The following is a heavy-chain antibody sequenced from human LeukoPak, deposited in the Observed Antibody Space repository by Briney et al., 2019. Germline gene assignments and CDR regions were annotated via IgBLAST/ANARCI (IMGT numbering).Heavy chain of an antibody. CDR3: AREPLSLSTVTTAGDAFDT. V-gene: IGHV3-21*01. D-gene: IGHD4-17*01. CDR1: GFTFSSYS. J-gene: IGHJ3*02. Sequence: GGSLRLSCAASGFTFSSYSMNWVRQAPGKGLEWVSSISSDSSYIYYADSVKGRFTISRDNAKNSLYLQMNSLRAEDTAVYYCAREPLSLSTVTTAGDAFDTWGQGTMVTVSS. CDR2: ISSDSSYI.